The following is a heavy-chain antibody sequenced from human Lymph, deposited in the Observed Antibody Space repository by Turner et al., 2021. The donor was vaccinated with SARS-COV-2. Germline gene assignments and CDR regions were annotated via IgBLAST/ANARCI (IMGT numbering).Heavy chain of an antibody. J-gene: IGHJ5*02. D-gene: IGHD3-9*01. Sequence: HATLKESGPVLVKPSETLTLTCTVSGFSLSNGRMGVCWIRQPPGKALEWLAHIFSNDEKSYSTSLKSRLTISKDTSKSQVVLTMTNMDPVDTGTYYGARIGHDILTGLLDWFDPWGQGTLVTVSS. CDR2: IFSNDEK. CDR3: ARIGHDILTGLLDWFDP. V-gene: IGHV2-26*01. CDR1: GFSLSNGRMG.